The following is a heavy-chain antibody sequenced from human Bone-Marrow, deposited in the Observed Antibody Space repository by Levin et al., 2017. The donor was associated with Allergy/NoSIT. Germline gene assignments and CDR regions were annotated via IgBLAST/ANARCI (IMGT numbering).Heavy chain of an antibody. CDR3: TKVATSSPRTQTWCDP. D-gene: IGHD2-2*01. CDR2: ICWNSGTL. CDR1: GFTFDDYA. Sequence: GGSLRLSCVASGFTFDDYAIHWVRQAPGKGLEWVSGICWNSGTLAYADSVRGRFTTPRDNAQHSPSRQMNSLRAAAPPLYSCTKVATSSPRTQTWCDPWGQGSMVTVS. V-gene: IGHV3-9*01. J-gene: IGHJ5*02.